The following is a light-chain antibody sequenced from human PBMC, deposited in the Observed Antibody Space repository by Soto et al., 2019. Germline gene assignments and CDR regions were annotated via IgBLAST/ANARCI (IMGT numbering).Light chain of an antibody. CDR2: DAS. Sequence: EIVLTQSPATLSLSPGERATLSCRASQSVASYLVWYQQKRGQAPRLLIYDASNRATGIPARFSGSGSGTDFTLTISSLEPEDFAVYYCQQRSIWPLTFGGGTKVEIK. J-gene: IGKJ4*01. CDR1: QSVASY. V-gene: IGKV3-11*01. CDR3: QQRSIWPLT.